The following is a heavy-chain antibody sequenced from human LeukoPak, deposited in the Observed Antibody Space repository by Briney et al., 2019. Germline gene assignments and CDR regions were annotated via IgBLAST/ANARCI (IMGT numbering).Heavy chain of an antibody. CDR1: GYTFDSYG. V-gene: IGHV1-18*01. CDR3: ARVGLYSSSARGDY. D-gene: IGHD6-6*01. Sequence: ASVKVSCKASGYTFDSYGISWVRQAPGQGLEWMGWISIYNVNTNYAQKFRGRVTMTADTSTSTAYMELSSLRSEDTAVYYCARVGLYSSSARGDYWGQGTLVTVSS. CDR2: ISIYNVNT. J-gene: IGHJ4*02.